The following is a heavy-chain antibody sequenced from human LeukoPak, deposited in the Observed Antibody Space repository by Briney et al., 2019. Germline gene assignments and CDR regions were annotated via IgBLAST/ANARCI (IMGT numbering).Heavy chain of an antibody. CDR3: ARHEYYYGSGSYWDY. Sequence: SETLSLTCNVSGGYISTYYWSWIRQPPGKGLEWIGYIYYRGGANYNPSLKSRVTISVDTSKNQFSLKLTSVTAADTAVYYCARHEYYYGSGSYWDYWGQGTLVTVSS. D-gene: IGHD3-10*01. J-gene: IGHJ4*02. CDR2: IYYRGGA. V-gene: IGHV4-59*08. CDR1: GGYISTYY.